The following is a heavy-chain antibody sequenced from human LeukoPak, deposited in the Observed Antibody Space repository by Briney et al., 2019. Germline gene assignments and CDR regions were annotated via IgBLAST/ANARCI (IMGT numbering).Heavy chain of an antibody. D-gene: IGHD1/OR15-1a*01. CDR2: IYSGGST. CDR3: ARDYPPNSEY. CDR1: GFTFSSYA. Sequence: GGSLRLSCAASGFTFSSYAMSWVRQAPGKGLEWVSVIYSGGSTYYADSVKGRFTISRDNSKNTLYLQMNSLRAEDTAVYYCARDYPPNSEYWGQGTLVTVSS. V-gene: IGHV3-66*01. J-gene: IGHJ4*02.